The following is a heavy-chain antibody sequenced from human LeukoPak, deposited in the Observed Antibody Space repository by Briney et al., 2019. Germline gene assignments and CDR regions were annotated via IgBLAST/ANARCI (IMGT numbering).Heavy chain of an antibody. CDR1: GGSISSSSYY. V-gene: IGHV4-39*01. Sequence: SETLSLTCTVSGGSISSSSYYWGWIRQPPGKGLEWIGSIYYSGSTYYNPSLKSRVIISVDTSKNQFSLKLSSVTAADTAVYYCARSLGQEFDYWGQGTLVTVSS. CDR3: ARSLGQEFDY. CDR2: IYYSGST. D-gene: IGHD7-27*01. J-gene: IGHJ4*02.